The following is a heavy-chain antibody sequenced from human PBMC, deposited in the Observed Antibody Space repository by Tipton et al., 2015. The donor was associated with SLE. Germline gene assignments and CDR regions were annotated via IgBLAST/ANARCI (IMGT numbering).Heavy chain of an antibody. CDR3: ARWRSDFWSGYPGGFDY. V-gene: IGHV4-38-2*02. CDR1: GYSISSGYY. CDR2: IYHSGST. D-gene: IGHD3-3*01. J-gene: IGHJ4*02. Sequence: TLSLTCTVSGYSISSGYYWGWIRQPPGKGLEWIGSIYHSGSTYYNPSLKSRVTISVDTSKNQFSLKLSSVTAADTAVYYCARWRSDFWSGYPGGFDYWGQGTLVTVSS.